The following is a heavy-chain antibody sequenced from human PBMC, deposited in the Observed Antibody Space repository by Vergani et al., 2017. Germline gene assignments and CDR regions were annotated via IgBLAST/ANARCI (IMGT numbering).Heavy chain of an antibody. J-gene: IGHJ4*02. Sequence: QLQLQESGSGLVKPSQTLSLTCAVSGGSISSSSYYWGWIRQPPGKGLEWIGSIYYSGSTYYNPSLKRRITISVDTSKNQFSLKLSSVTAADTAVYYCARADYYDSSGFYYFDYWGQGTLVTVSS. D-gene: IGHD3-22*01. CDR1: GGSISSSSYY. CDR2: IYYSGST. V-gene: IGHV4-39*01. CDR3: ARADYYDSSGFYYFDY.